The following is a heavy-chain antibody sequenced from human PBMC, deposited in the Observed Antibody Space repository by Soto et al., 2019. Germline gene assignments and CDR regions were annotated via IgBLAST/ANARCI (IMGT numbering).Heavy chain of an antibody. V-gene: IGHV4-39*01. Sequence: LSLTCTVSGGSISSDSYYWGWIRQPPGKGLEWIGSIYYSGTTYYNPSLKSRVTISVDTSKNQFSLKTDSVTAAETAVYYCARQGLWFGELKYFQHLGQGTLVTVSS. CDR3: ARQGLWFGELKYFQH. CDR1: GGSISSDSYY. CDR2: IYYSGTT. D-gene: IGHD3-10*01. J-gene: IGHJ1*01.